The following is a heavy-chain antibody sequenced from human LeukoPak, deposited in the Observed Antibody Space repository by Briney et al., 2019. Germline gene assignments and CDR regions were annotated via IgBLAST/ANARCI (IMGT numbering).Heavy chain of an antibody. CDR3: AKDHDIVVVPAFDY. J-gene: IGHJ4*02. Sequence: PGRSLRLSCAASGFTFSSYGMHWVRQAPGKGLEWVAVISYDGSNKYYADSVKGRFTISRDNSENTLYLQMNSLRAEDTAVYYCAKDHDIVVVPAFDYWGQGTLVTVSS. V-gene: IGHV3-30*18. D-gene: IGHD2-2*01. CDR1: GFTFSSYG. CDR2: ISYDGSNK.